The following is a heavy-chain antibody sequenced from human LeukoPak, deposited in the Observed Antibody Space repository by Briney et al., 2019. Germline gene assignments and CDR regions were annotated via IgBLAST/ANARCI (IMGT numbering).Heavy chain of an antibody. D-gene: IGHD3-22*01. J-gene: IGHJ4*02. Sequence: GGSLRLSCAASGFTFSNYWMTWVRQAPGKGLEWVANIEPDESEKYYVGSVKGRFTISRDNAKNSLYLQMNSLRAEDTAVYYCAKDPDTMIVVVITLDYWGQGTLVTVSS. CDR1: GFTFSNYW. CDR3: AKDPDTMIVVVITLDY. CDR2: IEPDESEK. V-gene: IGHV3-7*03.